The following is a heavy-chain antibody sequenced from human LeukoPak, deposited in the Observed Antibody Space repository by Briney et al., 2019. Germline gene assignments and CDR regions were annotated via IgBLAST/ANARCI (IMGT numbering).Heavy chain of an antibody. J-gene: IGHJ4*02. CDR2: INPNSGGT. V-gene: IGHV1-2*06. D-gene: IGHD6-6*01. CDR1: GYTFTSYY. CDR3: ARGSSSSRNDY. Sequence: ASVKVSCKASGYTFTSYYMHWVRQAPGQGLEWMGRINPNSGGTNYAQKFQGRVTMTRDTSISTAYMELSRLRSDDTAVDYCARGSSSSRNDYWGQGTLVTVSS.